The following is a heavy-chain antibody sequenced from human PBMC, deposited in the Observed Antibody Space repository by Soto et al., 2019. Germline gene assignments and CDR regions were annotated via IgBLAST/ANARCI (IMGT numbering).Heavy chain of an antibody. CDR2: IKSKIDGGAT. CDR1: GFTFTNAW. D-gene: IGHD2-8*01. J-gene: IGHJ3*02. Sequence: GGSLRLSCAASGFTFTNAWINWVRQAPGKGLEWVGRIKSKIDGGATDFSAPVKDRFTISRDDSKNTLYLQMNSLKTEDTAVYYCTTDAQWGIWGQGTMVTVSS. CDR3: TTDAQWGI. V-gene: IGHV3-15*07.